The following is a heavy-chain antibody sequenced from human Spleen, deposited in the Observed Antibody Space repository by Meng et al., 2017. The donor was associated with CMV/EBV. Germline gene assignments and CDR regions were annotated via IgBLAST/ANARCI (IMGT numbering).Heavy chain of an antibody. Sequence: EVQLVESGXGWVQPGGSMRLSCAASGFTVSSNYMSWVRQAPGKGLEWVSVIYSGGSTYYADSVKGRFTISRDNSKNTLYLQMNSLRAEDTAVYYCARSKDSGSYDPWGQGTLVTVSS. CDR2: IYSGGST. CDR3: ARSKDSGSYDP. CDR1: GFTVSSNY. V-gene: IGHV3-66*01. D-gene: IGHD1-26*01. J-gene: IGHJ5*02.